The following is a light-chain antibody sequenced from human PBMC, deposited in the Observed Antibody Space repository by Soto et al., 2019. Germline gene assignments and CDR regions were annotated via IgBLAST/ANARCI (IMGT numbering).Light chain of an antibody. Sequence: EIVLTQSPASLSLYPGERATLSCRASQSVDSYLVWYQQKPGQAPRLLIFGASNRATGIPAGFSGSGSGTDFTLTINSLEPDDFAVYYCQQYGSSGTFGQGTKVDI. CDR3: QQYGSSGT. CDR1: QSVDSY. J-gene: IGKJ1*01. V-gene: IGKV3-11*01. CDR2: GAS.